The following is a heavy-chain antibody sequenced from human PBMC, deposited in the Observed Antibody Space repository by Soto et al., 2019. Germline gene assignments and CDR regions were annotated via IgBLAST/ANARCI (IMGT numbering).Heavy chain of an antibody. CDR1: GGTFSSYT. CDR3: ARDLGGYSAAFDY. J-gene: IGHJ4*02. D-gene: IGHD5-18*01. CDR2: IIPILGIA. Sequence: QVQLVQSGAEVKKPGSSVKVSCKASGGTFSSYTISWVRQAPGQGREWMGRIIPILGIANYAQKFQGRVTITADKSTSTAYMELSSLRSEDTAVYYCARDLGGYSAAFDYWGQGTLVTVSS. V-gene: IGHV1-69*08.